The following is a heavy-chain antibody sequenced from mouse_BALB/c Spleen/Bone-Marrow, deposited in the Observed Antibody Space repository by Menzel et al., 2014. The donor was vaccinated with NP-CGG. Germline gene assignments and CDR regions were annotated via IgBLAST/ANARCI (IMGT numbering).Heavy chain of an antibody. CDR1: GYTFTSYI. D-gene: IGHD2-3*01. CDR2: INPYNDGT. CDR3: ARRWLPYAMDY. V-gene: IGHV1-14*01. J-gene: IGHJ4*01. Sequence: VQLQQSGPELVKPGASVKMSCKASGYTFTSYIMHWVKQKPGQGLEWIGYINPYNDGTKYNEKFKGKATLTSDKSSSTAYKELSSLTSEDSAVYYCARRWLPYAMDYWGQGTSVTVSS.